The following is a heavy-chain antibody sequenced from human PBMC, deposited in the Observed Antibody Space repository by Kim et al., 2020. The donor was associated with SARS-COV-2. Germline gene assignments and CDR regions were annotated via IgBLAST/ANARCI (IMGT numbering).Heavy chain of an antibody. CDR1: GYTFTSYG. CDR3: ARDALYDYVWGSYRYYYMDV. V-gene: IGHV1-18*01. J-gene: IGHJ6*03. D-gene: IGHD3-16*02. CDR2: ISAYNGNT. Sequence: ASVKVSCKASGYTFTSYGISWVRQAPGQGLEWMGWISAYNGNTNYAQKLQGRVTMTTDTSTSTAYMELRSLRSDDTAVYCCARDALYDYVWGSYRYYYMDVWGKGTTVTVSS.